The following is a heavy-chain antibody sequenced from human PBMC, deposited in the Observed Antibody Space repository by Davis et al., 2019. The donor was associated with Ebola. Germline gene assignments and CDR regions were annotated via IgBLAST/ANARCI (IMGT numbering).Heavy chain of an antibody. CDR2: IYYSGNT. D-gene: IGHD3-10*01. J-gene: IGHJ4*02. Sequence: SETLSLTCSVSGDSVSSENYYWGWIRQPPGKGLEWIGDIYYSGNTYYSPSLKSRVTISVDTSKNQVSLKLSSVTAADTAVYYCARTKFIWLGELLYRTLVYFDYWGQGTLVTVSS. CDR3: ARTKFIWLGELLYRTLVYFDY. V-gene: IGHV4-39*01. CDR1: GDSVSSENYY.